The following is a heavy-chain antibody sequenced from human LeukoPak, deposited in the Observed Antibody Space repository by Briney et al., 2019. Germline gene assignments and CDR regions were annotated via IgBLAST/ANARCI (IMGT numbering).Heavy chain of an antibody. CDR1: GGSISTYY. CDR2: IYYSGNS. V-gene: IGHV4-59*01. J-gene: IGHJ5*02. CDR3: AGLGASGNGYLSWFDP. D-gene: IGHD3-22*01. Sequence: MASETLSLTCTVSGGSISTYYWSWIRQPPGKGLEWIGYIYYSGNSNYNPSLKSRVTISVDTSKNQLSLKLSSVTAADTAVYYCAGLGASGNGYLSWFDPWGQGTLVTVSS.